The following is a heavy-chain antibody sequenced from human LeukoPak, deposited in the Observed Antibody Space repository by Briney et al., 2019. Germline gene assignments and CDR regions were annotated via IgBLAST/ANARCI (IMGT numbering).Heavy chain of an antibody. CDR3: ARPSLDGYNSHWFDP. V-gene: IGHV3-21*01. CDR2: ISSSSSYI. J-gene: IGHJ5*02. Sequence: GGSLRLSCAASGFTFSSYSMNWVRQAPGKGLEWVSSISSSSSYIYYADSVKGRFTISRDNAKNTLYLQMNSLRAEDTAVYYCARPSLDGYNSHWFDPWGQGTLVTVSS. CDR1: GFTFSSYS. D-gene: IGHD5-24*01.